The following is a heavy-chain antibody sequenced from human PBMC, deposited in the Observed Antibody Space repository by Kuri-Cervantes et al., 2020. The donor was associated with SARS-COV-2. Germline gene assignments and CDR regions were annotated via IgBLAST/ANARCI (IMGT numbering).Heavy chain of an antibody. D-gene: IGHD3-16*02. CDR1: GGSISSYY. J-gene: IGHJ6*02. V-gene: IGHV4-4*07. Sequence: SETLSLTCTVSGGSISSYYWSWIRQPAGKGLEWIGRIYTSGSTNYNPSLKSRVTMSVDTSKNQFSLKLSSVTAADTAVYYCAVLGELSTYDYYYYGMDVWGQGTTVTVSS. CDR2: IYTSGST. CDR3: AVLGELSTYDYYYYGMDV.